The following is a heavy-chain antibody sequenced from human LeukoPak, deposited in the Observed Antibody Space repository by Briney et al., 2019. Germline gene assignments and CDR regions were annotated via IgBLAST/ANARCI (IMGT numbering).Heavy chain of an antibody. D-gene: IGHD3-22*01. CDR3: AKSHDSSGYYWASIDY. CDR1: GFTFSYYT. J-gene: IGHJ4*02. V-gene: IGHV3-23*01. CDR2: ISGSGGST. Sequence: PGGSLRLSCAASGFTFSYYTMNWVRQAPGKGLEWVSAISGSGGSTYYADSVKGRFTISRDNSKNTLYLQMNSLRAEDTAVYYCAKSHDSSGYYWASIDYWGQGTLVTVSS.